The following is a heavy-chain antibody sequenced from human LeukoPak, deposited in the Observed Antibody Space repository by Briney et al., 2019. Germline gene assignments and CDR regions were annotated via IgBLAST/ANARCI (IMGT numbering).Heavy chain of an antibody. CDR3: ARHSYGSGYYYGMDV. Sequence: SETLSLTCTASGDSISSYYWSWIRQPPGKVLEWIGYIYYTGSTYYNPSLKSRVTISVDTSKNQFSLKLSSVTAADTAVYYCARHSYGSGYYYGMDVWGQGTTVTVSS. V-gene: IGHV4-59*08. J-gene: IGHJ6*02. D-gene: IGHD3-10*01. CDR2: IYYTGST. CDR1: GDSISSYY.